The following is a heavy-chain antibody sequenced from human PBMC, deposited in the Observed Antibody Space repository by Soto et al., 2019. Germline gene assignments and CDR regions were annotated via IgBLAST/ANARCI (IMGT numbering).Heavy chain of an antibody. D-gene: IGHD2-21*02. CDR1: GFTFSSYG. V-gene: IGHV3-33*01. CDR3: ARVRGGGNSLDY. J-gene: IGHJ4*02. Sequence: QVQLVESGGGVVQPGRSLRLSCAASGFTFSSYGMHWVRQAPGKGLEWVAVIWYDGSNKYYADSMKGRFTISRDNSKNTLYLQMNSLRAEDTAVYYCARVRGGGNSLDYWGQGTLVTVSS. CDR2: IWYDGSNK.